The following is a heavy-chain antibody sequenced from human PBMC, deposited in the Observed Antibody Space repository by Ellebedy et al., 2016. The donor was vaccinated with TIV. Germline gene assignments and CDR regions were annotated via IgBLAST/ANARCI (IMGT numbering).Heavy chain of an antibody. D-gene: IGHD2-2*01. V-gene: IGHV3-30*04. CDR3: ARASTSRPNWFDP. CDR2: ISYDGSNK. CDR1: GLNFSSYA. Sequence: GESLKISCAASGLNFSSYAMHWVCQAPGKGLEWVAVISYDGSNKYYADSVKGRFTISRDNSKNTLYLQMNSLRAEDTAVYYCARASTSRPNWFDPWGQGTLVTVSS. J-gene: IGHJ5*02.